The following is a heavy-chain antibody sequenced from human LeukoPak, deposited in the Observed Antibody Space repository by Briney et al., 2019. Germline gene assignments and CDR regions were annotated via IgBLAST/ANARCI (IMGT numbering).Heavy chain of an antibody. CDR2: INNDGSTT. D-gene: IGHD2-15*01. J-gene: IGHJ2*01. Sequence: PGGSPRLSCAASGFNFTMYWMHWVRQAPGKGLVWVSRINNDGSTTSHADSVKGRFTISRDNAKNTLYLQMNSLRAEDAAVYYCARAYCSGGSCPYWYFDLWGRGTLVTVSS. CDR3: ARAYCSGGSCPYWYFDL. V-gene: IGHV3-74*01. CDR1: GFNFTMYW.